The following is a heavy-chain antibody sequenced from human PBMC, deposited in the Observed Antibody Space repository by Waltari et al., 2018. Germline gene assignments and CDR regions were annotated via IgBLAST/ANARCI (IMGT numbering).Heavy chain of an antibody. CDR3: ARFLPDRGYNYGYNY. J-gene: IGHJ4*02. Sequence: QVQLQESGPGLVKPSETLSLTCTVSGGSIISYYWSWLRQPPGKGLEWIGYIYYSGSTNYNPSLKSRVTISVDTSKNQFSLKLSSVTAADTAVYYCARFLPDRGYNYGYNYWGQGTLVTVSS. CDR1: GGSIISYY. D-gene: IGHD5-18*01. V-gene: IGHV4-59*01. CDR2: IYYSGST.